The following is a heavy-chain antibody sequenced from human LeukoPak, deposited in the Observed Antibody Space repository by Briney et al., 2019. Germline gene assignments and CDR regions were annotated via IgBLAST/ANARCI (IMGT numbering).Heavy chain of an antibody. CDR1: GFTFSNYA. CDR2: ISRTGGRT. J-gene: IGHJ4*02. D-gene: IGHD2-21*02. V-gene: IGHV3-23*01. Sequence: GGSLRLSCAASGFTFSNYAMSWVRQAPGKRLEWVSGISRTGGRTDYADSVKGRFTISRDNSQNTLYLHMSSLRVEDTARYYCAKDDLGDWPPLFDSWGQGTLVTVSS. CDR3: AKDDLGDWPPLFDS.